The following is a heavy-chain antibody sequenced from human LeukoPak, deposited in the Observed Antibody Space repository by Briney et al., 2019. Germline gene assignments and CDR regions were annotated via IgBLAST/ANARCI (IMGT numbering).Heavy chain of an antibody. J-gene: IGHJ3*02. D-gene: IGHD3-22*01. V-gene: IGHV3-21*04. CDR1: GFTFSSYS. CDR3: ARDLGVITNDAFDI. Sequence: GGSLRLSCAASGFTFSSYSMNWVRQAPGKGLEWVSFISTSSSYIYYADSVKGRFTISRDNSKNTLYLQMNSLRAEDTAVYYCARDLGVITNDAFDIWGQGTMVTVSS. CDR2: ISTSSSYI.